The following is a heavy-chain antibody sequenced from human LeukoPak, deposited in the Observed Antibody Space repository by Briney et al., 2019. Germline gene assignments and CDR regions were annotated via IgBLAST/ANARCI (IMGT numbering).Heavy chain of an antibody. CDR3: ARGGYDRLTGYRHSFDY. Sequence: PSETLSLTCTVSTGSIWSYYWSWIRQPPGKGREGFGYIYYSGSTNYKPSLRRRVTISVDTSKKPFSLMLSPVTAADTAYYYAARGGYDRLTGYRHSFDYWGQGTRVTVSS. CDR1: TGSIWSYY. V-gene: IGHV4-59*01. J-gene: IGHJ4*02. CDR2: IYYSGST. D-gene: IGHD3-9*01.